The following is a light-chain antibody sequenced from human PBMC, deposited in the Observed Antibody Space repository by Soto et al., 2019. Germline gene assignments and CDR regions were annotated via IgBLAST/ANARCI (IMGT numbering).Light chain of an antibody. CDR3: QQYNSYSHT. J-gene: IGKJ1*01. CDR1: QSISSW. Sequence: DIQMTQSPSTLSASVGDRVTITCRASQSISSWFAWYQQKPGKAPKLLIYDASSLESGAPSRISGSGSGTEFTLTISSLQPADFATYYCQQYNSYSHTFGQGTKVEIK. V-gene: IGKV1-5*01. CDR2: DAS.